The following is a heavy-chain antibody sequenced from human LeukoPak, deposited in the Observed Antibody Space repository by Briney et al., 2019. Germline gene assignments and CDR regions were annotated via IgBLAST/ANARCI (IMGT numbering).Heavy chain of an antibody. CDR1: GVSISSSNSY. Sequence: SETLSLTCTVSGVSISSSNSYWGWIRQPPGKGLEWIGSIYYSGNTYYNASLKSQVSISIDTSKNQFSLKLSSVTAADTAVYYCARVGVLLWFGELHPPPRYDPWGQGTLVTVSS. CDR3: ARVGVLLWFGELHPPPRYDP. V-gene: IGHV4-39*07. J-gene: IGHJ5*02. CDR2: IYYSGNT. D-gene: IGHD3-10*01.